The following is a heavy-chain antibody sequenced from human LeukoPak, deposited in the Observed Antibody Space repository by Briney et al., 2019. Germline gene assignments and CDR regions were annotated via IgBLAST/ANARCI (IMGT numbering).Heavy chain of an antibody. CDR3: ARGGVWNKVFDP. J-gene: IGHJ5*02. V-gene: IGHV4-31*03. Sequence: PSETLSLTCTVSGGSISSGGYYWSWIRQHPGKGLEWIGYIYYSGSTYYNPSFKSRVTISVDTSKNQFSLKLSSVTAADTAVYYCARGGVWNKVFDPWGQGTLVTVSS. CDR1: GGSISSGGYY. CDR2: IYYSGST. D-gene: IGHD1/OR15-1a*01.